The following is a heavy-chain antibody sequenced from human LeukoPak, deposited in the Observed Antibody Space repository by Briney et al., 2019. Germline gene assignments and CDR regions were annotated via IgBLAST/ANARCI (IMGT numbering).Heavy chain of an antibody. J-gene: IGHJ4*02. V-gene: IGHV3-23*01. CDR3: AKGLALLDY. CDR2: ISGGGGST. CDR1: GITFSSYG. Sequence: GGSLRLSCAASGITFSSYGMTWVRQAPGKGLEWVSTISGGGGSTYYADSVKGRFTISRDNSRNTLYLQMTSLRGEDTAVYYCAKGLALLDYWGQGTLVTVSS.